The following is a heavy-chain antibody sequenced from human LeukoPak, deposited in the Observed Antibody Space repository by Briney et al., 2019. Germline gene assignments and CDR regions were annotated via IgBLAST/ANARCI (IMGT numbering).Heavy chain of an antibody. Sequence: ASVKVSCKASGGTFSSYAISWVRQAPGQGLEWMGGIIPIFGTANYAQKFQGRVTITADESTSTAYMELSSLRSEDTAVYYCATSRGLTTVTTSRQFAYWGQGTLVTVPS. CDR3: ATSRGLTTVTTSRQFAY. CDR1: GGTFSSYA. D-gene: IGHD4-17*01. V-gene: IGHV1-69*13. CDR2: IIPIFGTA. J-gene: IGHJ4*02.